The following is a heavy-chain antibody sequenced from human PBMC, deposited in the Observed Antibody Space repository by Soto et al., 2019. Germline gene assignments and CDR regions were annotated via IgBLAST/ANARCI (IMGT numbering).Heavy chain of an antibody. D-gene: IGHD1-26*01. Sequence: QVQLVESGGGVVQPGRSLRLSCAASGFTFSSYGMHWVRQAPGKGLEWVAVIWYDGSNKYYADSVKGRFTISRDNSKNTLYLQMNSLRAEDTAVYYCARDSEGGIVGATRYWGQGTLVTVSS. J-gene: IGHJ4*02. CDR2: IWYDGSNK. V-gene: IGHV3-33*01. CDR1: GFTFSSYG. CDR3: ARDSEGGIVGATRY.